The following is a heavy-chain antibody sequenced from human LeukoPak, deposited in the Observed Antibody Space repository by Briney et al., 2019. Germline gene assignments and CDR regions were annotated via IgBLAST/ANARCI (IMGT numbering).Heavy chain of an antibody. D-gene: IGHD3-9*01. J-gene: IGHJ4*02. CDR1: GFTFSNYW. Sequence: PGGSLRLSCAASGFTFSNYWMSWVRQAPGKGLEWVANIKQDGSEKYYVDSVKGRFTISRDNAKNTLYLQMNSLRAEDTAVYYCAKDVLSGTLTFPVYWGQGTLVTVSS. V-gene: IGHV3-7*03. CDR2: IKQDGSEK. CDR3: AKDVLSGTLTFPVY.